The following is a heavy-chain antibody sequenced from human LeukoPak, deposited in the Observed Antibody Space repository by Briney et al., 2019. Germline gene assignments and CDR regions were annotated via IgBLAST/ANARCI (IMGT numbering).Heavy chain of an antibody. V-gene: IGHV3-30*02. CDR3: ATSSNAPGNH. J-gene: IGHJ5*02. CDR2: IRYDGSNK. CDR1: GFTFSSYG. Sequence: GGSLRLSCAASGFTFSSYGMHWVRQAPGKGLEWVAFIRYDGSNKYYADSVKGRFTISRDNAKNSLNLQMNSLRAEDTAVYYCATSSNAPGNHWGQGTLVTVSS. D-gene: IGHD2-2*01.